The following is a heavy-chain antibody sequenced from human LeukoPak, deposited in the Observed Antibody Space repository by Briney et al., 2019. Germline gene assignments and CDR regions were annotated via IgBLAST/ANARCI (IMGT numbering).Heavy chain of an antibody. CDR2: IRSKASSYAT. CDR1: GFTFSGSA. CDR3: TRHWERTISANLVQTYDY. Sequence: GGSLRLSCAASGFTFSGSAMHWVRQASGKGLEWVGRIRSKASSYATAYAASVKGRFTISRDDSKNTAYLQMNSLKTEDTAVYYCTRHWERTISANLVQTYDYWGQGTLVTVSS. D-gene: IGHD4/OR15-4a*01. V-gene: IGHV3-73*01. J-gene: IGHJ4*02.